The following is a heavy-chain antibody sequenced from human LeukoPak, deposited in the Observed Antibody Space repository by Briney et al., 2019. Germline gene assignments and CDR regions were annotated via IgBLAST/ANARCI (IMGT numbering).Heavy chain of an antibody. CDR1: GYTFTSYA. CDR2: INAGNGNT. D-gene: IGHD6-13*01. V-gene: IGHV1-3*03. J-gene: IGHJ4*02. CDR3: ARRSSSWPRKFDY. Sequence: ASVKVSCKASGYTFTSYAMHWVRQAPRQRLEWMGWINAGNGNTKYSQEFQGRVTITRDTSASTAYMELSSLRSEDTAVYYCARRSSSWPRKFDYWGQGTLVTVSS.